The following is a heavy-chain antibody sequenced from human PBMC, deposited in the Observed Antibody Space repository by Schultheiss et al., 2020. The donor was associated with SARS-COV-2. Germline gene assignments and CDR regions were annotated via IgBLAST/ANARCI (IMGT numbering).Heavy chain of an antibody. J-gene: IGHJ4*02. CDR3: ARAKGQYYDFWSGYRYYFDY. D-gene: IGHD3-3*01. CDR2: IKQDGSEK. Sequence: GGSLRLSCAASGFTFSSYGMHWVRQAPGKGLEWVANIKQDGSEKYYVDSVKGRFTISRDNAKNSLYLQMNSLRAEDTAVYYCARAKGQYYDFWSGYRYYFDYWGQGTLVTVSS. CDR1: GFTFSSYG. V-gene: IGHV3-7*03.